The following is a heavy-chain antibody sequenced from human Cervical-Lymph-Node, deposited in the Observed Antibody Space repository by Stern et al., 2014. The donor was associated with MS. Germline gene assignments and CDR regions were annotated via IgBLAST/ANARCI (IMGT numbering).Heavy chain of an antibody. J-gene: IGHJ3*02. V-gene: IGHV5-51*01. Sequence: QLVQSGAEVQRPGESLRISCKGSGYSFTNSWIGWVRQIPGKGLEWMGIIYPAYSDTRYSPSFQGQVTISADKSITTAYLEWSSLKASDTAMYYCATYSKSSIRAYDIWGQGTMVTVSS. CDR3: ATYSKSSIRAYDI. D-gene: IGHD6-6*01. CDR1: GYSFTNSW. CDR2: IYPAYSDT.